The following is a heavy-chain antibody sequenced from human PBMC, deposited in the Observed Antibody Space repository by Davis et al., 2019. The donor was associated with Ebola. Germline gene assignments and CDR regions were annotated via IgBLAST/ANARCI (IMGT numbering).Heavy chain of an antibody. J-gene: IGHJ5*02. CDR1: GFTFSSYA. CDR3: AKDVSGYCSGGSCYSGWFDP. Sequence: GESLKISCAASGFTFSSYAMSWVRQAPGKGLEWVSAISGSGGSTYYADSVKGRFTISRDNSKNTLYLQMNSLRAEDTAVYYCAKDVSGYCSGGSCYSGWFDPWGQGTLVTVSS. V-gene: IGHV3-23*01. CDR2: ISGSGGST. D-gene: IGHD2-15*01.